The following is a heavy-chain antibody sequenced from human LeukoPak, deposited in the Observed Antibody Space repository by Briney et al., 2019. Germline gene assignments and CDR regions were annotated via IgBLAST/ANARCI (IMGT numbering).Heavy chain of an antibody. CDR1: GYTFTSYD. D-gene: IGHD3-9*01. CDR2: ISAYNGNT. CDR3: ARDLSATPATGY. Sequence: ASVKASCKASGYTFTSYDISWVRQAPGQGLEWMGWISAYNGNTNYAQKLQGRVTMTTDTSTSTAYMELRSLRSDDTAVYYCARDLSATPATGYWGQGTLVTVSS. J-gene: IGHJ4*02. V-gene: IGHV1-18*01.